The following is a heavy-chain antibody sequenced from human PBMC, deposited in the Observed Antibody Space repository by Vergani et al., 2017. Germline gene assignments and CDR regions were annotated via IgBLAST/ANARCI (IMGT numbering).Heavy chain of an antibody. CDR2: IYYSGST. CDR1: GCSISSGGYY. CDR3: HVVVVAATRGFDI. V-gene: IGHV4-31*03. Sequence: QVQLQESGPGLVKPSQTLSLTCTVSGCSISSGGYYWSWIRQHPGKGLEWIGYIYYSGSTYYNPSLKSRVTISVDTSKNQFSLKLSSVTAADTAVYYCHVVVVAATRGFDIWGQGTLVTVSS. D-gene: IGHD2-15*01. J-gene: IGHJ4*02.